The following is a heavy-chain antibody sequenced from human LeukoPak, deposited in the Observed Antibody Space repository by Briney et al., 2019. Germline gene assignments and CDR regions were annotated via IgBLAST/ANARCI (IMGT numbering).Heavy chain of an antibody. J-gene: IGHJ4*02. CDR3: ARDLSTYYSIDY. D-gene: IGHD2/OR15-2a*01. CDR1: GFTFSTYW. Sequence: GGSLRLSCAASGFTFSTYWMSWVRQAPGKGLEWVANIKQDGSEKNYVGSVKGRFTISRDNSKNTLYLQMNSLRAEDTAVYYCARDLSTYYSIDYWGQGTLVTVSS. CDR2: IKQDGSEK. V-gene: IGHV3-7*01.